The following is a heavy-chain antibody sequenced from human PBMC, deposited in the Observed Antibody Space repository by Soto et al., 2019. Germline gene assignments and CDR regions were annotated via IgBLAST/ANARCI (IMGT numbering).Heavy chain of an antibody. J-gene: IGHJ4*01. CDR3: ARVHVMVVAGSTFDY. D-gene: IGHD6-19*01. CDR2: IYHGGTT. Sequence: SETLSLTCPVAGESISSGSYWAWIRPPPGKGPEWIASIYHGGTTFYNPSLKSRITISVDTSNNQFSLKLTSVTAADTAVYYCARVHVMVVAGSTFDYWGHGTLVTVS. CDR1: GESISSGSY. V-gene: IGHV4-38-2*01.